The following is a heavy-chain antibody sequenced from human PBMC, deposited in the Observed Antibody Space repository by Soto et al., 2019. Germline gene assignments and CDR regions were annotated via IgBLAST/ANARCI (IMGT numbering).Heavy chain of an antibody. V-gene: IGHV3-21*06. D-gene: IGHD2-2*02. CDR2: IRAYSSPI. J-gene: IGHJ3*02. Sequence: EVQLVESGGGLVKPGGSLRLSCVDSGFTFSSYSMNWVRQAPGKGLEWVSSIRAYSSPIFYADSVKGRFTISRDNAKNSLYLQMNSLRAGDTAGYYCVSCGRGYTRDGVFDIWGQGTMVTVSS. CDR3: VSCGRGYTRDGVFDI. CDR1: GFTFSSYS.